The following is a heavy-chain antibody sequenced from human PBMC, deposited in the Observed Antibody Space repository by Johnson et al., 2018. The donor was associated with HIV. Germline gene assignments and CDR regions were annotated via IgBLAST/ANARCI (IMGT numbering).Heavy chain of an antibody. D-gene: IGHD1-26*01. J-gene: IGHJ3*02. V-gene: IGHV3-66*01. CDR3: ARGGMRGELGAFDI. CDR1: GFTVSSNY. Sequence: VQLVESGGGLVQPGGSLRLSCAASGFTVSSNYMSWVRQAPGKGLEWVSVIYSGDRTYSAVSVKGRFTISRDSSKNTLFLQMNSLRVEDTAIYYCARGGMRGELGAFDIWGQGTMVTVSS. CDR2: IYSGDRT.